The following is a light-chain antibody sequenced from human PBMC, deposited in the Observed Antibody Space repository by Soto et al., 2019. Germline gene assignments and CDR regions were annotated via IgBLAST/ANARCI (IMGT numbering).Light chain of an antibody. Sequence: EIVMTQSPATLSVSPGERATLSCRASQNVRSNLAWYQQKPGQAPRLLIYGASTRATGIPARFSGRGSGTEFILTISSLQSEDFATYYCQQANSFPWTFGQGTKVDIK. V-gene: IGKV3-15*01. CDR1: QNVRSN. CDR2: GAS. CDR3: QQANSFPWT. J-gene: IGKJ1*01.